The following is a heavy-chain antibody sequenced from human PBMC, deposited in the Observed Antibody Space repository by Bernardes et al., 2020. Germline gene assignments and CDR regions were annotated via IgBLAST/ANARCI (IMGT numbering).Heavy chain of an antibody. CDR2: ISSSSSYI. V-gene: IGHV3-21*01. CDR1: GFTFSSYS. D-gene: IGHD2-21*02. J-gene: IGHJ6*04. Sequence: GESLCLSCAASGFTFSSYSMNWVRQAPGKGLEWVSSISSSSSYIYYADSVKGRFTISRDNAKNSLYLQMNSLRAEDTAVYYCARGGLTHPYYYYGMDVWGKGTTVTVSS. CDR3: ARGGLTHPYYYYGMDV.